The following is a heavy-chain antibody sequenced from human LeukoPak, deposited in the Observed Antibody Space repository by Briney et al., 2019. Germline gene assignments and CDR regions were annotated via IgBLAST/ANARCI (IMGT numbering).Heavy chain of an antibody. Sequence: SQTLSLTCTVSGGSISSGSYYWSWNRQPAGKGLEWIGRIYTSGSTNYNPSLKSRVTISVDTSKNQFSLKLSSVAAADTAVYYCAREGGSYYAAPFDYWVQGTLVTVSS. CDR3: AREGGSYYAAPFDY. J-gene: IGHJ4*02. CDR2: IYTSGST. CDR1: GGSISSGSYY. V-gene: IGHV4-61*02. D-gene: IGHD1-26*01.